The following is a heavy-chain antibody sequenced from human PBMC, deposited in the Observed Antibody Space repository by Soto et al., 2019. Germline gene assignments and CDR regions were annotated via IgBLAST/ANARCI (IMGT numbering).Heavy chain of an antibody. J-gene: IGHJ4*02. D-gene: IGHD7-27*01. CDR3: ARDRSNWAFDY. V-gene: IGHV4-31*03. CDR2: IYYSGST. Sequence: QVQLQESGPGLVKPSQTLSLTCTVSGGSISSSGYYWSGIRQHPGKGLEWIGYIYYSGSTYYNPSLKSRVTIAVDTSKNQFSLKLSSVTAADTAVYYWARDRSNWAFDYWGQGTLVTVSS. CDR1: GGSISSSGYY.